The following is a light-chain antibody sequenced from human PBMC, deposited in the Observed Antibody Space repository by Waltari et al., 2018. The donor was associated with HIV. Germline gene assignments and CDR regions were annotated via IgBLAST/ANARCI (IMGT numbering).Light chain of an antibody. CDR2: DNS. CDR3: QVADSSSANVV. Sequence: SSVLTQPPSVSAAPGQTASMTCEGQTVGSKDVHRYQQKPGKAPVLVVYDNSDRPSVIPERFGGTKSGNTATLSIGRVEVGDGADYYCQVADSSSANVVFGGGTKLTVL. V-gene: IGLV3-21*02. J-gene: IGLJ2*01. CDR1: TVGSKD.